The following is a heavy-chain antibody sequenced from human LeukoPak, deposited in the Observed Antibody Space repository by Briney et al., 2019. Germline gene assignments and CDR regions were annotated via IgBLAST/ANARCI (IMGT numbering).Heavy chain of an antibody. CDR1: GFTSSDYY. CDR3: AKDQPPSYYYDSSGYPGAFDI. J-gene: IGHJ3*02. D-gene: IGHD3-22*01. V-gene: IGHV3-23*01. CDR2: ISGSGGST. Sequence: PGGSLRLSCAASGFTSSDYYMSWVRQAPGKGLEWVSAISGSGGSTYYADSVKGRFTISRDNSKNTLYLQMNSLRAEDTAVYYCAKDQPPSYYYDSSGYPGAFDIWGQGTMVTVSS.